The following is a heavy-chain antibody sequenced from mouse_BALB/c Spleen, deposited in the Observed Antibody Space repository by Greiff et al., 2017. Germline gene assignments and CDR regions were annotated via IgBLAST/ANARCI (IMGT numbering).Heavy chain of an antibody. CDR1: GFSLTSYG. J-gene: IGHJ4*01. CDR2: IWRGGST. CDR3: AKSYGNYFAMDY. D-gene: IGHD2-10*02. Sequence: QVQLQQSGPSLVQPSQSLSITCTVSGFSLTSYGVHWVRQSPGKGLEWLGVIWRGGSTDYNAAFMSRLSITKDNSKSQVFFKMNSLQADDTAIYYCAKSYGNYFAMDYWGQGTSVTVSS. V-gene: IGHV2-5-1*01.